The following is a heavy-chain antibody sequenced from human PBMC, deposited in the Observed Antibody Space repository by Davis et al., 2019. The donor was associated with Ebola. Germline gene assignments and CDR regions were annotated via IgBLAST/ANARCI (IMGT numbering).Heavy chain of an antibody. CDR3: ARNPERIVVVPAAPDY. V-gene: IGHV3-30*03. Sequence: GESLKISCAASGFTFSSYSMNWVRQAPGKGLEWVAVISYDGSNKYYADSVKGRFTISRDNSKNTLYLQMNSLRAEDTAVYYCARNPERIVVVPAAPDYWGQGTLVTVSS. CDR1: GFTFSSYS. CDR2: ISYDGSNK. J-gene: IGHJ4*02. D-gene: IGHD2-2*01.